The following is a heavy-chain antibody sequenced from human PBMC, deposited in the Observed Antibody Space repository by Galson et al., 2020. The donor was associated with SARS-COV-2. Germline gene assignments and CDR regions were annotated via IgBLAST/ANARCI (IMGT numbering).Heavy chain of an antibody. V-gene: IGHV3-74*01. CDR3: ARGNSDYDILTGYSVDYYYYGMDV. D-gene: IGHD3-9*01. Sequence: ALHGESLKISCAASGFTFSSYWMHWVRQAPGKGLVWVSRINSDGSSTSYADSVKGRFTISRDNAKNTLYLQMNSLRAEDTAVYYCARGNSDYDILTGYSVDYYYYGMDVGGQGNPGDRLV. CDR1: GFTFSSYW. CDR2: INSDGSST. J-gene: IGHJ6*02.